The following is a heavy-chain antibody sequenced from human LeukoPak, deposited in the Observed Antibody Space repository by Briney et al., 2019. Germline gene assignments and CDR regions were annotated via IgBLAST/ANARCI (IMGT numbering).Heavy chain of an antibody. D-gene: IGHD3-22*01. Sequence: GGSLRLSCAASGFTFDDYAMHWVRQAPGKGLEWVSGISWNSGSIGYADSVKGRFTISRDNAKNSLYLQMNSLRAEDTALCYCAKDIVVTWYYYGMDVWGQGTTVTVSS. CDR3: AKDIVVTWYYYGMDV. J-gene: IGHJ6*02. CDR1: GFTFDDYA. CDR2: ISWNSGSI. V-gene: IGHV3-9*01.